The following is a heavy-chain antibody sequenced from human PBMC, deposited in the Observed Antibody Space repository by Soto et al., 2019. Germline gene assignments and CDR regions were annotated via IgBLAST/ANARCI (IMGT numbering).Heavy chain of an antibody. CDR2: IYYSGST. Sequence: QLQLQESGPGLVKPSETLSLTCTVSGGSISSSSYYWGWIRQPPGKGLEWIGSIYYSGSTYYNPSLKSRXXIXVXXSKNQFSLKLSSVTAADTAVYYCARPSGDYSWFDPWGQGTLVTVSS. CDR3: ARPSGDYSWFDP. J-gene: IGHJ5*02. V-gene: IGHV4-39*01. CDR1: GGSISSSSYY. D-gene: IGHD4-17*01.